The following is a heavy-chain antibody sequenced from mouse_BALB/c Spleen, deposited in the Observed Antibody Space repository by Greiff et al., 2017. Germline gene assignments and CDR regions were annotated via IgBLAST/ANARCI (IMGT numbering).Heavy chain of an antibody. CDR3: TRGGRYAMDY. Sequence: DVQLQASGGGLVQPGGSMKLSCVASGFTFSNYWMNWVRQSPEKGLEWVAEIRLKSNNYATHYAESVKGRFTISRDDSKSSVYLQMNNLRAEDTGIYYCTRGGRYAMDYWGQGTSVTVSS. V-gene: IGHV6-6*02. CDR1: GFTFSNYW. CDR2: IRLKSNNYAT. D-gene: IGHD1-1*02. J-gene: IGHJ4*01.